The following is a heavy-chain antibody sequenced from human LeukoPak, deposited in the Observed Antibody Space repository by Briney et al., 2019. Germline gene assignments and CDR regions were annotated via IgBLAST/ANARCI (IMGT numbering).Heavy chain of an antibody. CDR1: GGSISSYY. D-gene: IGHD5-24*01. Sequence: SETLSLTCTVSGGSISSYYWSWIRQPPGKGLEWIGYIYYSGSTNYNPSLKSRVTISVGTSKNQFSLKLSSVTAADTAVYYCARSVEVTTIFGFDPWGQGTLVTVSS. CDR2: IYYSGST. V-gene: IGHV4-59*08. J-gene: IGHJ5*02. CDR3: ARSVEVTTIFGFDP.